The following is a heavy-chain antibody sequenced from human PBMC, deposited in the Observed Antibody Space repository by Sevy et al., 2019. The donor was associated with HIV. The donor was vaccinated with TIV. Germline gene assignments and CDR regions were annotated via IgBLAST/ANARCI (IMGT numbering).Heavy chain of an antibody. Sequence: GESLKISCKASGYTFTNYWIGWVRQMPGKGLEWMGIIYPGDSDTRYSPSFQGQVTISTDKSIGTAYLQWSSLKASDTAMYYCARRNDDFYNMDVWGQGTTVTVSS. CDR1: GYTFTNYW. V-gene: IGHV5-51*01. CDR2: IYPGDSDT. CDR3: ARRNDDFYNMDV. D-gene: IGHD1-1*01. J-gene: IGHJ6*02.